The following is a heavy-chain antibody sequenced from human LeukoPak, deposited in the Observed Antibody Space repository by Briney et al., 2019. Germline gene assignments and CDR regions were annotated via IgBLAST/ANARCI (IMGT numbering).Heavy chain of an antibody. CDR2: ISYDGSNK. Sequence: PGRSLRLSCAASGFTFSSYGMHWVRQAPGKGLEWVAVISYDGSNKYYADSVKGRFTISRDNSKNTLYLQMNSLRAEDTAVYYCAKDRRQYQLLPFDPWGQGTLVTVSS. CDR1: GFTFSSYG. CDR3: AKDRRQYQLLPFDP. D-gene: IGHD2-2*01. V-gene: IGHV3-30*18. J-gene: IGHJ5*02.